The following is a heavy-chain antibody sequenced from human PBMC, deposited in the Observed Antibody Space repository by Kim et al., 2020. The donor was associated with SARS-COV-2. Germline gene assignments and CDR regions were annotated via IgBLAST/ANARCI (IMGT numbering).Heavy chain of an antibody. CDR1: GGSISSYY. Sequence: SETLSLTCTVSGGSISSYYWSWIRQPPEKGLEWIGYIYYSGSTNYNPSLKSRVTISVDTSKNQFSLKLSSVTAADTAVYYCARAGYNRAFDYWGQGTLVTVSS. CDR2: IYYSGST. J-gene: IGHJ4*02. V-gene: IGHV4-59*08. D-gene: IGHD1-1*01. CDR3: ARAGYNRAFDY.